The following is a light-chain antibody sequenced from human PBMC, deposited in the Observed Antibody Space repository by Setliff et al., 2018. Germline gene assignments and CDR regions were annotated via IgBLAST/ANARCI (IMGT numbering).Light chain of an antibody. CDR3: CSYAGSPQFL. Sequence: QSALTQHRSVSGSPGQSVTISCTGTSSDVGGYNYVSWYQQFPGKAPKLMIYDVFKRPSGVPDRFSGSKSGNTASLTISGLQADDESDYYCCSYAGSPQFLFGTGTKVTVL. J-gene: IGLJ1*01. CDR2: DVF. CDR1: SSDVGGYNY. V-gene: IGLV2-11*01.